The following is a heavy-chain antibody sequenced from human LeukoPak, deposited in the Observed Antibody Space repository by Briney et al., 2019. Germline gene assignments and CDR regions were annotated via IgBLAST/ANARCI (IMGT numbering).Heavy chain of an antibody. CDR1: GFTFSSYA. Sequence: GGSLRLSCAASGFTFSSYAMHWVRQAPGKGLEYVSAISSNGGSTYYANSVKGRFTISRDNSKNTLYLQMGSLRAEDMAVYYCAREGRGLLWFGESLEGAFDIWGQGTMVTVSS. J-gene: IGHJ3*02. CDR3: AREGRGLLWFGESLEGAFDI. V-gene: IGHV3-64*01. D-gene: IGHD3-10*01. CDR2: ISSNGGST.